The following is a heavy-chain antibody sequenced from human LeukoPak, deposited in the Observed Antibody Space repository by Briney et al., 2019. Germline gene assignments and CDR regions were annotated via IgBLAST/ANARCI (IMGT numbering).Heavy chain of an antibody. Sequence: ASVKVSCKASGYTFTTYAINWVRQAPGQGLEWKGWIDTSTGNPTYAQGFTEQFVFSLDTSVNTAYLQINSLKAEDTAMYYCARDNYGAEEGIGSSLVWLDPWGQGTLVTVSS. V-gene: IGHV7-4-1*02. CDR1: GYTFTTYA. CDR2: IDTSTGNP. J-gene: IGHJ5*02. D-gene: IGHD6-13*01. CDR3: ARDNYGAEEGIGSSLVWLDP.